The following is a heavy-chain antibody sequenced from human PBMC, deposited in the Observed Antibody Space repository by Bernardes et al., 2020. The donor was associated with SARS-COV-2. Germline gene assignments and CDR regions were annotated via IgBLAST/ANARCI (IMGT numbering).Heavy chain of an antibody. D-gene: IGHD6-13*01. CDR3: ARAPPEAAAGMGLFDY. CDR1: GGSISTSTYY. Sequence: SETLSLTCTVSGGSISTSTYYWGWIRQSPGKGLEWIGTIYYTGSTYYNPSLKSRVTISVDTSKNQFSLRLTSVTAADTSLYYCARAPPEAAAGMGLFDYWGQGTLVTVSS. CDR2: IYYTGST. V-gene: IGHV4-39*01. J-gene: IGHJ4*02.